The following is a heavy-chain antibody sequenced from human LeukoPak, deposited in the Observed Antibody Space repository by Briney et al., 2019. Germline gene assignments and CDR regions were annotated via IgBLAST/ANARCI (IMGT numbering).Heavy chain of an antibody. Sequence: GESLKISCKASGYTFTSYWIGWVRQMPGKGLEWMGIIHPGDSKTKYRPSLQGQVTISVDKSISTAYLQWSSLKASDTAIYYCARIEGSTFDYWGQGTLVTVS. CDR3: ARIEGSTFDY. J-gene: IGHJ4*02. CDR1: GYTFTSYW. V-gene: IGHV5-51*01. CDR2: IHPGDSKT.